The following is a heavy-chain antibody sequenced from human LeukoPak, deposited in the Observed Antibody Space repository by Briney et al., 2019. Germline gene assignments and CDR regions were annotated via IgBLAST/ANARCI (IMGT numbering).Heavy chain of an antibody. Sequence: PGGSLRLSCAASGFTFSSYAMSWVRQAPGKGLEWVSAISGSGGSTYYADSVKGRFTISRDNSKNTLYLQMNSLRAEDTAVYYCAKTRYYDFWSGYSGVIYYYMDVWGKGTTVTVSS. V-gene: IGHV3-23*01. CDR3: AKTRYYDFWSGYSGVIYYYMDV. D-gene: IGHD3-3*01. J-gene: IGHJ6*03. CDR2: ISGSGGST. CDR1: GFTFSSYA.